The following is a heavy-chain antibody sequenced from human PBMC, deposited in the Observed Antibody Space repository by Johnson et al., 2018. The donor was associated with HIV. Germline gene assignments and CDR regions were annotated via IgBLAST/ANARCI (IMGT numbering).Heavy chain of an antibody. Sequence: QVQLVESGGGVVQPGRSLRLSCAASGFTFNNYGMHWVRQAPGKGLEWVAVISYEGSNKYYADSVKGRFTISRDNSKNTLYLQMNSLRAEDTAVYYCARDRRITIFGSGRAVQSNDAFDIWGQGTLVTVSS. J-gene: IGHJ3*02. CDR1: GFTFNNYG. CDR3: ARDRRITIFGSGRAVQSNDAFDI. CDR2: ISYEGSNK. D-gene: IGHD3-3*01. V-gene: IGHV3-30*03.